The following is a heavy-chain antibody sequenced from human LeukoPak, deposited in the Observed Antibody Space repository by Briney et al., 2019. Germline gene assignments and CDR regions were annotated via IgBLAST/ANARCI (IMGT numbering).Heavy chain of an antibody. V-gene: IGHV4-59*01. CDR3: ARAPNYYGSGTYPFDY. CDR2: FSYSGST. J-gene: IGHJ4*02. D-gene: IGHD3-10*01. CDR1: GVSISTYY. Sequence: SETLSLTCSVSGVSISTYYWIWIRQPPAKGLEWMGFFSYSGSTKYNPSLKSRVTMSVDTSKNQFSLKLTSVTAADTAVYYCARAPNYYGSGTYPFDYWGQGTLVTVSS.